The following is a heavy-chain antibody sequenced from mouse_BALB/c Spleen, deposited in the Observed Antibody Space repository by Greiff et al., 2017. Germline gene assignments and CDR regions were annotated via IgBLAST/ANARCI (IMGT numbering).Heavy chain of an antibody. CDR3: TRFYDGYYAAMDY. V-gene: IGHV1S81*02. D-gene: IGHD2-3*01. J-gene: IGHJ4*01. CDR2: INPSNGGT. CDR1: GYTFTSYY. Sequence: QVQLQQSGAELVKPGASVKLSCKASGYTFTSYYMYWVKQRPGQGLEWIGEINPSNGGTNFNEKFKSKATLTVDKSSSTVYMQLSSLTSEDSAVYYCTRFYDGYYAAMDYWGQGTSVTVSS.